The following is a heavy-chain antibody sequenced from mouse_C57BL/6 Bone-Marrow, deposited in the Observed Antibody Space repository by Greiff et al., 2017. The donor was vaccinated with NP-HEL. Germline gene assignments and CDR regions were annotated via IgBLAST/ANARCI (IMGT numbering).Heavy chain of an antibody. CDR1: GYTFTSYW. V-gene: IGHV1-69*01. CDR3: ARGGGVRRVAC. D-gene: IGHD2-14*01. J-gene: IGHJ3*01. Sequence: VQLQQPGAELVMPGASVKLSCKASGYTFTSYWMHWVKQRPGQGLEWIGEIDPSDSYTNYNQKFKGKSTLTVAKSSSTAYMQLSSLTSEDSAVCYCARGGGVRRVACWGQGTLVTVTA. CDR2: IDPSDSYT.